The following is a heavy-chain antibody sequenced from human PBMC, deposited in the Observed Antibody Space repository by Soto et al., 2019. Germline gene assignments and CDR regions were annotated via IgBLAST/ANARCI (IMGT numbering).Heavy chain of an antibody. CDR3: ARYLIAAAGTSGALDY. D-gene: IGHD6-13*01. J-gene: IGHJ4*02. Sequence: SETLSLTCTVSGGSINSYYWSWIRQPPGKGLEWIGYIYYTGSTKYNPSLKSRVTISVDTSKNQFSLRLSSVTAADTAVYYCARYLIAAAGTSGALDYWGQGTLVTVSS. CDR1: GGSINSYY. V-gene: IGHV4-59*12. CDR2: IYYTGST.